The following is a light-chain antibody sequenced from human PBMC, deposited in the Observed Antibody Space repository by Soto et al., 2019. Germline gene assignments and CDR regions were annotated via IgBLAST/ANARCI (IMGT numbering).Light chain of an antibody. CDR1: SSNIGSET. Sequence: QSVLTQSPSASGTPGQRVTISCSGSSSNIGSETVNWYQHLPGTAPKLLIYVNNQRPSGVPGRFSSSKSGTSASLAISGLQSEDEADYFRAAWDDSLERVVFCGGTKLTVL. J-gene: IGLJ2*01. CDR2: VNN. CDR3: AAWDDSLERVV. V-gene: IGLV1-44*01.